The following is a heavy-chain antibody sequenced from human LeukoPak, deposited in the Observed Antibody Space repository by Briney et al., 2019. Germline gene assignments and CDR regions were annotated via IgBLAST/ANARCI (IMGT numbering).Heavy chain of an antibody. J-gene: IGHJ4*02. V-gene: IGHV4-59*08. D-gene: IGHD4-17*01. Sequence: SETLSLTCTVSGGSISTYYWSWIRQPPGKGLEWIGYIYYTGSTNYNPSLKSRVTTSLDTSKNQFSLKLSSVTAADTAVYYCARQGRATVTDFDSWGQGTLVTVSS. CDR2: IYYTGST. CDR3: ARQGRATVTDFDS. CDR1: GGSISTYY.